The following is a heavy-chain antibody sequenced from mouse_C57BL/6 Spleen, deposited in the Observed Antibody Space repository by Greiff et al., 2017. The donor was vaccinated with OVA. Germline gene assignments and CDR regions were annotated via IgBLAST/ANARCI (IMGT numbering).Heavy chain of an antibody. CDR3: ARYNYYGSSWGYFDV. D-gene: IGHD1-1*01. CDR1: GYTFTSYW. V-gene: IGHV1-50*01. Sequence: QVQLKQPGAELVKPGASVKLSCKASGYTFTSYWMQWVKQRPGQGLEWIGEIDPSDSYTNYNQKFKGKATLTVDTSSSTAYMQLSSLTSEDSAVYYCARYNYYGSSWGYFDVWGTGTTVTVSS. J-gene: IGHJ1*03. CDR2: IDPSDSYT.